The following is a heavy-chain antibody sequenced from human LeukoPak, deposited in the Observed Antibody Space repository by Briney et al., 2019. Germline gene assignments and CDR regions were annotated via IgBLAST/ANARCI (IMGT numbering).Heavy chain of an antibody. CDR3: AHLGGMVIQN. CDR1: GLNFSNYA. D-gene: IGHD3-16*01. CDR2: ISSGGTTI. J-gene: IGHJ1*01. V-gene: IGHV3-11*04. Sequence: GGSLRLSCAASGLNFSNYAMSWIRQAPGKGLEWVSYISSGGTTIYYADSVKGRFTISRDDAKNSLYLQMNSLRAEDTAVYYCAHLGGMVIQNWGQGTLVTVSS.